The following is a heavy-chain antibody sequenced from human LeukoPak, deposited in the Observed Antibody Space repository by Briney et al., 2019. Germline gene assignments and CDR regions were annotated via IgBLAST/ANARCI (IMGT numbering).Heavy chain of an antibody. Sequence: ASVKVSCKASGYTFTSYGISWVRQAPGQGLEWMGWISAYNGNTNYAQKLQGRVTMTTDTSTSTAYMELRSLRSDDTAVYYCARDPGPSITIFGVVSRAVPDDAFDIWGQGTMVTVSS. J-gene: IGHJ3*02. D-gene: IGHD3-3*01. CDR2: ISAYNGNT. CDR1: GYTFTSYG. CDR3: ARDPGPSITIFGVVSRAVPDDAFDI. V-gene: IGHV1-18*01.